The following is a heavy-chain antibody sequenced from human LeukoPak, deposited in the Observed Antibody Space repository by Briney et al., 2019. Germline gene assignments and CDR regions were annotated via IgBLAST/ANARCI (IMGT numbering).Heavy chain of an antibody. CDR3: ARQGVITFGGVIAQTGFFDY. V-gene: IGHV4-34*01. Sequence: PSETLSLTCAVYGGSFSGYYWSWIRQPPGKGLEWIGEINHSGSTNYNPSLKSRVTISVDTSKNQFSLKLSSVTAADTAVYYCARQGVITFGGVIAQTGFFDYWGQGTLVTVSS. J-gene: IGHJ4*02. D-gene: IGHD3-16*02. CDR1: GGSFSGYY. CDR2: INHSGST.